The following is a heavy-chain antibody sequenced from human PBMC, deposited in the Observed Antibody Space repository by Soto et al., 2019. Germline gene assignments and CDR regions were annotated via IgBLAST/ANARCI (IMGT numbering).Heavy chain of an antibody. D-gene: IGHD2-15*01. CDR1: GGSFSSYY. CDR3: ESGPMYCSGGSCTNTYFDY. J-gene: IGHJ4*02. Sequence: TSETLSLTCAVYGGSFSSYYCSWIRQPPGKGLEWIGEINHSGSTNYNPSLKSRVTISVDTSKNQFSLKLSSVTAADTAVYYCESGPMYCSGGSCTNTYFDYWGQGALVTVSS. V-gene: IGHV4-34*01. CDR2: INHSGST.